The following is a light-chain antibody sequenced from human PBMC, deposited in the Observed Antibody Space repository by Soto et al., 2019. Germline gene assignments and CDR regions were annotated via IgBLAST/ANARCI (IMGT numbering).Light chain of an antibody. Sequence: QAVLTQPPSASGTPGQRVTISCSGSRSNIGSNTANWYQQLPGTAPKLLIHSNNQRPSGVPDRFSGSKSGTSASLAISGLQSEDEADYYCAAWDDRLNGRVFGGGTKLTVL. J-gene: IGLJ2*01. CDR3: AAWDDRLNGRV. V-gene: IGLV1-44*01. CDR1: RSNIGSNT. CDR2: SNN.